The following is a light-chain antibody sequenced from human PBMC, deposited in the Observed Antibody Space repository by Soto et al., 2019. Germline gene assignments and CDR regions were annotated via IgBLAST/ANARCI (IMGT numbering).Light chain of an antibody. CDR2: EAS. CDR1: QSISTY. CDR3: QQSYSDPPIT. J-gene: IGKJ5*01. Sequence: DIQMTQSPSYLSASVGDRVTIACRASQSISTYLNWYQQKPGKAPKLLIYEASSLQSGVPSRFSGSGSGTDFTLTISSLQPEDFAIYYCQQSYSDPPITFVQGTRLEIK. V-gene: IGKV1-39*01.